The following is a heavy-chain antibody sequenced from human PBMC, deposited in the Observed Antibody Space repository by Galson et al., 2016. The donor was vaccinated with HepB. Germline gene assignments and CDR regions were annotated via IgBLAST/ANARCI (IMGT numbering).Heavy chain of an antibody. Sequence: SVKFSCKASGYTFTGYYMHWVRQAPGQGFEWMGRINPNSGGTDFAQNFQGRVTMTRDTSISTAYMELSSLRSDDTGVYYCARAGVGNSFDYWGQGTLVAVSS. CDR2: INPNSGGT. D-gene: IGHD3-10*01. J-gene: IGHJ4*02. CDR1: GYTFTGYY. V-gene: IGHV1-2*05. CDR3: ARAGVGNSFDY.